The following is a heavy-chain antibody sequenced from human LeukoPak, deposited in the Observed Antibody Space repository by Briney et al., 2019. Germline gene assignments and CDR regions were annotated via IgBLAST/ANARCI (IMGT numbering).Heavy chain of an antibody. V-gene: IGHV4-61*02. Sequence: SETLSLTCTVSGGSISSGSYYWSWIRQPAGKGLEWIGRIYTSGTTNYNPSLKSRFTISVDTSKNQFSLNLNFVTAADTAVYFCARSVGGSYYYYYMDVWGTGTTVTVSS. CDR1: GGSISSGSYY. J-gene: IGHJ6*03. CDR3: ARSVGGSYYYYYMDV. CDR2: IYTSGTT. D-gene: IGHD3-10*01.